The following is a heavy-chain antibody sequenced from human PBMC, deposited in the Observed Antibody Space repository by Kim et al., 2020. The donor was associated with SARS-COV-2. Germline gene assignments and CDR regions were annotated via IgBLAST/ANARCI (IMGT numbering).Heavy chain of an antibody. V-gene: IGHV3-30-3*01. J-gene: IGHJ6*02. CDR2: ISYDGTNK. Sequence: GGSLRLSCAASGFTFRNYALHWVRQAPGKGPEWVSVISYDGTNKYYADSVKGRFTISRDNSNDTLYLHMNSLRIDDTALYYCATGLAQWVASRSFYGMDVWGQGTTVTVSS. D-gene: IGHD6-19*01. CDR3: ATGLAQWVASRSFYGMDV. CDR1: GFTFRNYA.